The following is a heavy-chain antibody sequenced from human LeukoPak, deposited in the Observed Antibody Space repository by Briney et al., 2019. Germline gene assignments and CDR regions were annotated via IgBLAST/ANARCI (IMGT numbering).Heavy chain of an antibody. V-gene: IGHV3-30*02. CDR1: GFTFSSHG. D-gene: IGHD3-22*01. CDR2: IRYDGSNK. J-gene: IGHJ4*02. CDR3: AKDPTTYYYDSSGYY. Sequence: PGGSLRLSCAASGFTFSSHGMHWVRQAPGKGLEWVAFIRYDGSNKYYADSVKGRFTISRDNSKNTLYLQMNSLRAEDTAVYYCAKDPTTYYYDSSGYYWGQGTLVTVSS.